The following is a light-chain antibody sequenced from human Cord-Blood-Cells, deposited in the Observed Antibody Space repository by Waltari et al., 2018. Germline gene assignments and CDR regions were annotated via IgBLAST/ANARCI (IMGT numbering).Light chain of an antibody. CDR3: DPLDSSGNHLV. CDR2: GKN. CDR1: SLRSYY. J-gene: IGLJ3*02. V-gene: IGLV3-19*01. Sequence: SSELTQDPAVSVALGQTVRITCQGDSLRSYYASWYQQKPGQAPVLVIYGKNNRPSGIPDRFSGPSSGNTASLTITGAQAEDEADYYCDPLDSSGNHLVFGGGTKLTVL.